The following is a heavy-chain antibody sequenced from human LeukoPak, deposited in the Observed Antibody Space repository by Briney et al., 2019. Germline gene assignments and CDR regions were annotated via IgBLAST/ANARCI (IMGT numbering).Heavy chain of an antibody. J-gene: IGHJ6*03. CDR2: ISGDGGST. CDR1: GFTFDGYA. D-gene: IGHD3-16*01. V-gene: IGHV3-43*02. CDR3: AKGGGLTSLYSYYYSMDV. Sequence: PGGSLRLSCAASGFTFDGYAMHWVRQAPGKGLEWVSLISGDGGSTYYADSVKGRFTISRDNSKNSLYLQMNSLRTEDTALYYCAKGGGLTSLYSYYYSMDVRGKGTTFTVSS.